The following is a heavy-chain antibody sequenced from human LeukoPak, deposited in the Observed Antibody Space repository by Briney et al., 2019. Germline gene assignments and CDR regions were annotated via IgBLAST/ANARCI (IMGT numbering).Heavy chain of an antibody. CDR3: ARHGGYSSGWSNFDY. V-gene: IGHV4-59*08. CDR2: IYYSGST. CDR1: GGSISSYY. J-gene: IGHJ4*02. Sequence: SETLSLTCTVSGGSISSYYWSWIRQPPGKGLEWIGYIYYSGSTNYNPSLKSRVSILVDTSKNQFSLKLSSATAADTAVYYCARHGGYSSGWSNFDYWGQGTLVTVSS. D-gene: IGHD6-19*01.